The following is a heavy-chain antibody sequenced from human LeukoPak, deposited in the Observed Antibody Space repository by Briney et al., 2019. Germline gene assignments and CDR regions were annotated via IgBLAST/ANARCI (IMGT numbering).Heavy chain of an antibody. Sequence: ASVKVSCEASGGTFSSYAISWVRQAPGQGLEWMGGIIPIFGTANYAQKFQGRVTITADESTSTAYMELSSLRSEDTAVYYCARDWSRDDFWSGYFMDVWGKGTTVTVSS. CDR2: IIPIFGTA. CDR1: GGTFSSYA. J-gene: IGHJ6*03. V-gene: IGHV1-69*01. D-gene: IGHD3-3*01. CDR3: ARDWSRDDFWSGYFMDV.